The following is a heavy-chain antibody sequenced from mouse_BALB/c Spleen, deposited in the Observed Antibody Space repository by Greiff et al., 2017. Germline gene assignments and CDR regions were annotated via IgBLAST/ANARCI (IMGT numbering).Heavy chain of an antibody. V-gene: IGHV14-3*02. Sequence: VQLQQSGAELVKPGASVKLSCTASGFNIKDTYMHWVKQRPGQGLEWIGRIDPANGNTKYDPKFQGKATITADTSSNTAYLQLSSLTSEDTAVYYCARLDYYGSSGAMDYWGQGTSVTVSS. CDR3: ARLDYYGSSGAMDY. CDR2: IDPANGNT. D-gene: IGHD1-1*01. CDR1: GFNIKDTY. J-gene: IGHJ4*01.